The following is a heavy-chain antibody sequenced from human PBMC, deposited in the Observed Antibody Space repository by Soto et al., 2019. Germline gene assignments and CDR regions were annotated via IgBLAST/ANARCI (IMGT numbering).Heavy chain of an antibody. D-gene: IGHD2-15*01. CDR2: IKQDGSEK. Sequence: GGSLRLSCAASGFTFSSYWMSWVRQAPGKGLEWVANIKQDGSEKYYVDSVKGRFTISRDNAKNSLYLQMNSLRDEDTAVYYCARDRGRCSGGSCYPSYYYYGMDVWGQGTTVTVSS. J-gene: IGHJ6*02. CDR1: GFTFSSYW. CDR3: ARDRGRCSGGSCYPSYYYYGMDV. V-gene: IGHV3-7*01.